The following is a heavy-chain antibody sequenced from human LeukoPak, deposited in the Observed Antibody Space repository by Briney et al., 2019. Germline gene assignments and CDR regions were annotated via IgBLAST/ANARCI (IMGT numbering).Heavy chain of an antibody. CDR1: GGSISSGDYY. Sequence: KPSETLSLTCTVSGGSISSGDYYWSWIRQPPGKGLEWIGYIYYSGSTYYNPSLKSRVTISVDTSKNQFSLKLSSVTAADTAVYYCARVGSYYYDYYMDVWGKGTTVTVSS. D-gene: IGHD2-21*01. CDR3: ARVGSYYYDYYMDV. V-gene: IGHV4-30-4*08. CDR2: IYYSGST. J-gene: IGHJ6*03.